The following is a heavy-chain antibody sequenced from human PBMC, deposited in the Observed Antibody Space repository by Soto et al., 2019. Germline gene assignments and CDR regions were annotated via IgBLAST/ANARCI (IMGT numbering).Heavy chain of an antibody. CDR1: GGTFSSYA. J-gene: IGHJ6*02. CDR2: IIPIFGTA. Sequence: QVQLVQSGAEVKKPGSSVKVSCKASGGTFSSYAISWVRQAPGQGLEWMGGIIPIFGTANYGQKFQDRVTITADESTSTAYMELSSLRSEETAVYYCAREKGTAKNLLGMDHWGHGTTVTVSS. CDR3: AREKGTAKNLLGMDH. V-gene: IGHV1-69*12. D-gene: IGHD6-25*01.